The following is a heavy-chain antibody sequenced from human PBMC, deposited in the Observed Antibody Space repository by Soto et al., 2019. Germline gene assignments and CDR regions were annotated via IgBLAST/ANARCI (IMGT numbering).Heavy chain of an antibody. V-gene: IGHV3-33*08. Sequence: PRGALLFSCVPCAFTFSNFGMTWVRQAPGKGLEWVARVWYDGSSKYYVDSVKGRFTISRDNSKETVYLQMNSLRAEDTGVYYCAREIDSNYDGMDVWGQGTTVTDS. CDR3: AREIDSNYDGMDV. D-gene: IGHD4-4*01. CDR2: VWYDGSSK. CDR1: AFTFSNFG. J-gene: IGHJ6*02.